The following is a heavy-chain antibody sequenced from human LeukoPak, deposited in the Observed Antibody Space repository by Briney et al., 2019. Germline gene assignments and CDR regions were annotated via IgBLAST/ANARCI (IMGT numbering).Heavy chain of an antibody. CDR2: IYHSGST. J-gene: IGHJ4*02. CDR3: ARDRYGDHTYFDY. Sequence: SQTLSLTCAVSGGSISSGGYSWSWIRQPPGKGLEWIGYIYHSGSTYYNPSLKSRVTISVDRSKNQFSLKLNSVTAADTAVYYCARDRYGDHTYFDYWGQGTLVTVSS. D-gene: IGHD4-17*01. CDR1: GGSISSGGYS. V-gene: IGHV4-30-2*01.